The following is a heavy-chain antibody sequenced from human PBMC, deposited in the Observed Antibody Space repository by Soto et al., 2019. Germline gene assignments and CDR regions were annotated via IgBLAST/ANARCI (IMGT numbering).Heavy chain of an antibody. CDR3: ARVSGCTTTTCHYYFDY. D-gene: IGHD2-8*01. J-gene: IGHJ4*02. CDR1: GFNFSRYT. V-gene: IGHV3-21*01. Sequence: VQLVESGGGLVKPGGSLRLSCVASGFNFSRYTMHWVRQAPGKGLEWVSSINSGSLYIYYADSVKGRCTVSRDNAKNSVNLQVDSLRAEDTAVYYCARVSGCTTTTCHYYFDYWGRGTLVTVSS. CDR2: INSGSLYI.